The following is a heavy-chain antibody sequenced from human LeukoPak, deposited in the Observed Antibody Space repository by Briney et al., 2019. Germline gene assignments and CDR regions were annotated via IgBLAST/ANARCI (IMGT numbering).Heavy chain of an antibody. CDR3: ARDVLSASGLRLNWFDP. CDR1: GYTFTSYG. CDR2: ISAYNGNT. D-gene: IGHD5-12*01. Sequence: ASVKASCKASGYTFTSYGISWVRQAPGQGLEWMGWISAYNGNTNYAQKLQGRVTMTTDTSTSTAYMELRSLRSDDTAVYYCARDVLSASGLRLNWFDPWGQGTLVTVSS. V-gene: IGHV1-18*04. J-gene: IGHJ5*02.